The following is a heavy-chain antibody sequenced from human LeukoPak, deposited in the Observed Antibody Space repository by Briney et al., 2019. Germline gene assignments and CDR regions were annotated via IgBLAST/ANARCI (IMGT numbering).Heavy chain of an antibody. CDR2: IRPDGNFQ. J-gene: IGHJ4*02. CDR1: GFSFSSYW. V-gene: IGHV3-7*01. D-gene: IGHD2-15*01. CDR3: ARGVGATPAHYDC. Sequence: GGSLRLSCATSGFSFSSYWMNWVRQAPGKGLEWVANIRPDGNFQDYVDSVKGRSSISRDNAKNTLYLQMNSLRAEDTGVYYYARGVGATPAHYDCGGEGTWVTVSS.